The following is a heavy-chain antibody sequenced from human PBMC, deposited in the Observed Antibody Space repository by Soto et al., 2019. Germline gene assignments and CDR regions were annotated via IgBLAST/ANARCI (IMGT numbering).Heavy chain of an antibody. CDR2: ISYDGSNK. V-gene: IGHV3-30*18. CDR1: GFTFSSYG. CDR3: AKDPLERRPPGSYYYYYMDV. D-gene: IGHD1-1*01. Sequence: QVQLVESGGGVVQPGRSLRLSCAASGFTFSSYGMHWVRQAPGKGLEWVAVISYDGSNKYYADSVKGRFTISRDNSKNTLYLPMNSRRAEDTAVYYCAKDPLERRPPGSYYYYYMDVWGKGTTLTVSS. J-gene: IGHJ6*03.